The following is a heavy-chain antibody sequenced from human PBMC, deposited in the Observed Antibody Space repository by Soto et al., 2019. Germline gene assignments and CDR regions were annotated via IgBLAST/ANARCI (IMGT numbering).Heavy chain of an antibody. V-gene: IGHV4-39*02. Sequence: PSETLSLTCTVSGGSISSSSYYWGWIRQPPGKGLEWIGSIYYSGSTYYNPSLKSRVTISVDTSKNQFSLKLSSVTAADTAVYYCATDYGDYDWYFDYWGQGTLVTVSS. J-gene: IGHJ4*02. CDR3: ATDYGDYDWYFDY. CDR2: IYYSGST. D-gene: IGHD4-17*01. CDR1: GGSISSSSYY.